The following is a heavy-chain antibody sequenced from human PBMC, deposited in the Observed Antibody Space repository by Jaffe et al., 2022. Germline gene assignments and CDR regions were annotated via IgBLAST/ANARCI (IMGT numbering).Heavy chain of an antibody. Sequence: QVQLVESGGGVVQPGGSLRLSCAASGFTFSSYGMHWVRQAPGKGLEWVAFIRYDGSNKYYADSVKGRFTISRDNSKNTLYLQMNSLRAEDTAVYYCAKDFLDYYGSGSSFDYWGQGTLVTVSS. V-gene: IGHV3-30*02. CDR3: AKDFLDYYGSGSSFDY. CDR1: GFTFSSYG. J-gene: IGHJ4*02. D-gene: IGHD3-10*01. CDR2: IRYDGSNK.